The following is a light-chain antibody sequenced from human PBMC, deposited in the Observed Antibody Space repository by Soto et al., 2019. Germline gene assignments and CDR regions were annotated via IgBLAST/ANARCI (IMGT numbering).Light chain of an antibody. CDR2: RAS. CDR1: QSISSW. CDR3: QQYITYT. V-gene: IGKV1-5*03. Sequence: DIPTTQSPSTLSASVGDRVTITCRASQSISSWLAWYQQKPGKAPKLLIYRASGLESGVPSRFSGSGSGTEFTLTISSLQPDDFATYYCQQYITYTFGQGTKVEIK. J-gene: IGKJ2*01.